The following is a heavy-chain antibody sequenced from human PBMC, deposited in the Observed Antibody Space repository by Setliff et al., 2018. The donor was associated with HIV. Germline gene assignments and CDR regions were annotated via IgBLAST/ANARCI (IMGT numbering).Heavy chain of an antibody. V-gene: IGHV4-34*01. Sequence: PSETLSLTCAVYGGSFSAYYWGWIRHPPGKGLEWIGEIKHNGNSNYNPSLKSRLTLSVDTSKNQFSLQLKSVTAADTAVYYCARVTYFYYYYMGVWGKGTTVTVSS. CDR1: GGSFSAYY. CDR2: IKHNGNS. J-gene: IGHJ6*03. CDR3: ARVTYFYYYYMGV.